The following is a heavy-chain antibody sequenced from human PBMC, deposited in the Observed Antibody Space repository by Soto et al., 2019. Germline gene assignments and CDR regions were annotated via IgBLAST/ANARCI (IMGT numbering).Heavy chain of an antibody. V-gene: IGHV4-30-4*01. Sequence: PSETLSLTCTVSGGSISSGDYYWSWIRQPPGKGLEWIGYIYYSGSTYYDPSLKSRVTISVDTSKNQFSLKLSSVTAADTAVYYCATTVVTPNYYYYGMDVWGQGTTVTVSS. J-gene: IGHJ6*02. CDR3: ATTVVTPNYYYYGMDV. CDR1: GGSISSGDYY. CDR2: IYYSGST. D-gene: IGHD4-17*01.